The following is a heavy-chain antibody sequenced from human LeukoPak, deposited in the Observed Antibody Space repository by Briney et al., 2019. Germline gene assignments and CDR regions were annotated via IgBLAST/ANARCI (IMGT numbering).Heavy chain of an antibody. Sequence: PGGSLRLSCAASGFTFSSYAMHWVRQAPGKGLDYVSAISSNGGSTYYANSVKGRFTISRDNSKNTLYLQMGSLRAEDMAVYYCARDHDFWSGRGPWFDPWGQGTLVTVSS. CDR3: ARDHDFWSGRGPWFDP. CDR2: ISSNGGST. J-gene: IGHJ5*02. D-gene: IGHD3-3*01. V-gene: IGHV3-64*01. CDR1: GFTFSSYA.